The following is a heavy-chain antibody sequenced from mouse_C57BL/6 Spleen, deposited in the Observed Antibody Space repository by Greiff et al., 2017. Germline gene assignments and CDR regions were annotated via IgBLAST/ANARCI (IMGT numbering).Heavy chain of an antibody. CDR3: ARRGGNCHWFAY. J-gene: IGHJ3*01. D-gene: IGHD2-1*01. V-gene: IGHV1-9*01. Sequence: QVQLQQSGAELMKPGASVTLSCKATGYTFTGYWIEWVKQRPGHGLEWIGEILPGGGSTNYNEKFKGKATFTADTSSNTAYMQLSSLTTEDSAIYYCARRGGNCHWFAYWCQGTLVTVSA. CDR2: ILPGGGST. CDR1: GYTFTGYW.